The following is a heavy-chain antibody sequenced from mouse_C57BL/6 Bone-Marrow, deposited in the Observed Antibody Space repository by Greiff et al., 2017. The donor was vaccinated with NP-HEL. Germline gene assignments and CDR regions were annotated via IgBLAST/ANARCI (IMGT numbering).Heavy chain of an antibody. CDR3: ARRDSSGYLYYFDY. D-gene: IGHD3-2*02. Sequence: QVHVKQSGPELVKPGASVKLSCKASGYTFTSYDINWVKQRPGPGLEWIGWIYPRDGSTKYNEKFKGKATLTVDTSSSTAYMELHSLTSEDSSVYFCARRDSSGYLYYFDYWGQGTTLTVSS. V-gene: IGHV1-85*01. J-gene: IGHJ2*01. CDR2: IYPRDGST. CDR1: GYTFTSYD.